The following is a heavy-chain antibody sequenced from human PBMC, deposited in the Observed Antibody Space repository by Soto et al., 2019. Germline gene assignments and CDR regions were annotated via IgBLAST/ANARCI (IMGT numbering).Heavy chain of an antibody. D-gene: IGHD1-26*01. J-gene: IGHJ4*02. CDR1: TFTFTSSA. Sequence: QMQLVQSGPEVKKPGTSVKVSCKASTFTFTSSAVQWVRQARGQRLEWIGWIVVGSGNTKYAQNFQERVTITRDMSSCTAYLELSSLRSEDTAVYYCATHREGATYSFDYWGQGTLLTVSS. CDR2: IVVGSGNT. CDR3: ATHREGATYSFDY. V-gene: IGHV1-58*01.